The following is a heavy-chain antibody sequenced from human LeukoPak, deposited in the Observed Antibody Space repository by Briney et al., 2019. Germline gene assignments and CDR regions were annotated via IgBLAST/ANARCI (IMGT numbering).Heavy chain of an antibody. CDR2: IKQDGSEK. D-gene: IGHD4-23*01. CDR3: ARAIGKSEGY. CDR1: GFTFSSYW. Sequence: GGSLRLSCAASGFTFSSYWMTWVRQAPGKGLGWVANIKQDGSEKYYVDSVKGRFTISRDNAKSSLYLQMDSLRAEDTAEYYCARAIGKSEGYWGQGTLVTVSS. J-gene: IGHJ4*02. V-gene: IGHV3-7*01.